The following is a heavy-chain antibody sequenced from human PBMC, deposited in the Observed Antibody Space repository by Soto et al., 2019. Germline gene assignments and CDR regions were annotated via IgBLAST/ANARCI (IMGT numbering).Heavy chain of an antibody. CDR2: ISYHGKKT. Sequence: GGSLRLSCAASGFTFSRDAMHWVRQAPGKGLEWVAVISYHGKKTYYADSVQGRFTISRDNSKNTLYLQMNSLGLEDTAVYYCARDEGYGSNSGWYFDLWGRGTLVTSPQ. CDR1: GFTFSRDA. CDR3: ARDEGYGSNSGWYFDL. D-gene: IGHD2-2*01. J-gene: IGHJ2*01. V-gene: IGHV3-30*04.